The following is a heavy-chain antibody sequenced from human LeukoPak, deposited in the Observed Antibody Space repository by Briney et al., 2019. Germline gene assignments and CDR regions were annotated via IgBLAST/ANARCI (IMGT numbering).Heavy chain of an antibody. V-gene: IGHV3-23*01. D-gene: IGHD1-1*01. J-gene: IGHJ4*02. CDR3: AKDLSYNYGGTKDY. CDR2: ITGSGVST. Sequence: GGSLRLSCAASGFTFSRNAMTWVRQAPGKGLEWVSSITGSGVSTYYADSVKGRFTIPRDNSKNTLYLQMNSLRAEDTAVYYCAKDLSYNYGGTKDYWGQGTLVTVSS. CDR1: GFTFSRNA.